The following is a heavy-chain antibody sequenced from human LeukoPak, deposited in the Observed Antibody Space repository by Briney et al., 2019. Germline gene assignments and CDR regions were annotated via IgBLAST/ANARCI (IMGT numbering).Heavy chain of an antibody. CDR3: AKDSGPYTSGYYGH. J-gene: IGHJ4*02. CDR1: GFTFSSYG. Sequence: PGGSLRLSCAASGFTFSSYGMHWVRQAPGKGLEWVAVIRNDGTNKYYADSVKGRFTISRDNSKNTLYLQINSLRAEDTAVYYCAKDSGPYTSGYYGHWGQGTLVTVSS. CDR2: IRNDGTNK. D-gene: IGHD3-22*01. V-gene: IGHV3-30*02.